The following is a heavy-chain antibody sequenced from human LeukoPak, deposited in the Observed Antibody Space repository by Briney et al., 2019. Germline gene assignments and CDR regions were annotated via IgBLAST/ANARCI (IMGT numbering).Heavy chain of an antibody. CDR2: INPTGGST. V-gene: IGHV1-46*01. D-gene: IGHD6-19*01. CDR1: GYIFTNYY. CDR3: AKGGSGWSSIDP. Sequence: GASVKVSCKASGYIFTNYYIHWVRQDPGQGLEWMGIINPTGGSTTYAQKFQGRVTMNRDMSTSTVYMELSSLRYDDTAVYYCAKGGSGWSSIDPWGQGTLVTVSS. J-gene: IGHJ5*02.